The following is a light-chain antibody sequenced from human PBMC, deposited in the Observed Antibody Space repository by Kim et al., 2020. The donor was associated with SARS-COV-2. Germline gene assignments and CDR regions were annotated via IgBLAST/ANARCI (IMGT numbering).Light chain of an antibody. CDR3: QVWNTSSDNWV. CDR1: NIGGKS. Sequence: SYELTQPPSVSVAPGKTASITCGGTNIGGKSVHWYQQKPGQAPVLVIYSDSGRPSGIPERFSGSNSGNTATLTISTVEAGDEADYYCQVWNTSSDNWVFGGGTQLNVL. V-gene: IGLV3-21*04. J-gene: IGLJ3*02. CDR2: SDS.